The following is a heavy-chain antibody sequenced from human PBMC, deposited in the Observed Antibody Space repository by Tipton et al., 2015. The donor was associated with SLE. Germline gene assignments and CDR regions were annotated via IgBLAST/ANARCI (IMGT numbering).Heavy chain of an antibody. J-gene: IGHJ6*02. CDR2: INHSGST. CDR1: GGSINNDGDY. D-gene: IGHD3-22*01. V-gene: IGHV4-30-2*06. CDR3: AREVSISMKWFYGMDV. Sequence: LRLSCSVSGGSINNDGDYWCWIRQYPGKGLEWVGEINHSGSTNYNPSLKRRVTISVDTSKNQFSLKLNSATAADTAVYYCAREVSISMKWFYGMDVWGQGTTVTVSS.